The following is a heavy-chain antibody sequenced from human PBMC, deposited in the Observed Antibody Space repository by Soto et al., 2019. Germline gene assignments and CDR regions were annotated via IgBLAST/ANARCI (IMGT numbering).Heavy chain of an antibody. V-gene: IGHV3-48*01. D-gene: IGHD1-26*01. CDR3: ARVDECELPYYYGMDV. CDR2: ISSSSSTI. Sequence: GGSLRLSCAASGFTFSSYSMNWVRQAPGKGLEWVSYISSSSSTIYYADSVKGRFTISRDNAKNSLYLQMNSLRAEDTAVYYCARVDECELPYYYGMDVWGQGTTVTVSS. J-gene: IGHJ6*02. CDR1: GFTFSSYS.